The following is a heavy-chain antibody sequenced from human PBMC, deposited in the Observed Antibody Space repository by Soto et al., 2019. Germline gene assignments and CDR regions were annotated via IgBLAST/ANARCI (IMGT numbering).Heavy chain of an antibody. D-gene: IGHD3-22*01. V-gene: IGHV1-69*12. CDR2: IIPIFGTA. CDR3: ARTAYYYDSRGPSHFDY. CDR1: GGTFSSYA. Sequence: QVQLVQSGAEVKKPGSSVKVSCKASGGTFSSYAISWVRQAPGQGLEWMGGIIPIFGTANYAQKFQGRVTITADESTSTAYMELSSLRSEDTAVYYCARTAYYYDSRGPSHFDYWGQGTLVTVSS. J-gene: IGHJ4*02.